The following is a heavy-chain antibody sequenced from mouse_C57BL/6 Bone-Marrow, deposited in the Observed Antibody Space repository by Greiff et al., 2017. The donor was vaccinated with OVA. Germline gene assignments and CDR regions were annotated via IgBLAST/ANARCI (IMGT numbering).Heavy chain of an antibody. J-gene: IGHJ3*01. CDR3: TSVWLLRRDWFGY. CDR1: GFNITDYY. Sequence: VQLKQSGAELVRPGASVKLSCTASGFNITDYYMHWVKQRPEQGLEWIGRIDPEGGDTEYAPKFQGKATMTADKSSNTAYLELSSLTSEVTAVDYGTSVWLLRRDWFGYWGQGTLVTVSA. CDR2: IDPEGGDT. V-gene: IGHV14-1*01. D-gene: IGHD2-3*01.